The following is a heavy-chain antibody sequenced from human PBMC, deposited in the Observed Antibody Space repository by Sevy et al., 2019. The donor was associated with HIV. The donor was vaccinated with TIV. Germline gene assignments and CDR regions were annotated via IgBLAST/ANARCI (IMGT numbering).Heavy chain of an antibody. CDR1: GFTFISHP. CDR2: LSSSGGST. CDR3: AKEDFRGFDA. Sequence: GGSLRLSCASSGFTFISHPMTWVRRAPGKGLEWVACLSSSGGSTDYADSVKGRFTISRDNSKKMVDLQMNSLGVADTAVYFCAKEDFRGFDAWGQGTLVTVSS. J-gene: IGHJ5*02. V-gene: IGHV3-23*01. D-gene: IGHD6-25*01.